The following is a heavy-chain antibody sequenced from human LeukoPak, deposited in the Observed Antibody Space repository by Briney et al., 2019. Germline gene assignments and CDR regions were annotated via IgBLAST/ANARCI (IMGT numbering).Heavy chain of an antibody. V-gene: IGHV3-7*01. Sequence: PGGSLRLSCAASGFTFSSYWMSWVRQAPGKGLEWVANIKQDGSEKYYVDSVKGRFTISRDNAKSSLYLQMNSLRAEDTAVYYCARHSGSFYFDYWGQGTLVTVSS. CDR3: ARHSGSFYFDY. D-gene: IGHD1-26*01. CDR1: GFTFSSYW. J-gene: IGHJ4*02. CDR2: IKQDGSEK.